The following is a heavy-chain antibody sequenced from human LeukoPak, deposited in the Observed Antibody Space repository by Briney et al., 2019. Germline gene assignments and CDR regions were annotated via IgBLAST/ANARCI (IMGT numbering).Heavy chain of an antibody. V-gene: IGHV3-23*01. CDR2: ISGTGGST. D-gene: IGHD3-22*01. J-gene: IGHJ3*02. CDR3: AKLHYDSSGYSPEYAFDI. CDR1: GFTFGTDA. Sequence: AGGSLRLSCAASGFTFGTDAMTWVRQAPGKGLEWVSSISGTGGSTHYVDSVKGRFTISRDNSKNTVYLQMNSLRAEDTAIYYCAKLHYDSSGYSPEYAFDIWGQGTMVTVSS.